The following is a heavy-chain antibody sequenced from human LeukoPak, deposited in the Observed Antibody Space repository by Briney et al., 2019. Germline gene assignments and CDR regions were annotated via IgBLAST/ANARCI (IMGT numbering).Heavy chain of an antibody. CDR1: GFTFRDYA. J-gene: IGHJ4*02. Sequence: GGSLRLSCAASGFTFRDYAMSWVRQAPGKGLEWVSGISGSGGRTYYADSLKGRFTISRDNSKNTLLLQMNSLRVEDTAVYYCAKERYSGSWYWDYWGQGILVTVSS. CDR3: AKERYSGSWYWDY. V-gene: IGHV3-23*01. D-gene: IGHD6-13*01. CDR2: ISGSGGRT.